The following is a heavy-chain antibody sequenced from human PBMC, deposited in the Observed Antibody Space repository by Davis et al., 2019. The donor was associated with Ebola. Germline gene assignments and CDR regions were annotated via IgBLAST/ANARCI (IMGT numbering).Heavy chain of an antibody. CDR3: ARVPGSFDYYYYGMDV. Sequence: ASVKVSCKASGGTFSSYAISWVRQAPGQGLEWMGWINPNSGGTNYAQKFQGRVTMTRDTSISTAYMELSSLRSEDTAVYYCARVPGSFDYYYYGMDVWGQGTTVTVSS. D-gene: IGHD1-26*01. V-gene: IGHV1-2*02. CDR1: GGTFSSYA. CDR2: INPNSGGT. J-gene: IGHJ6*02.